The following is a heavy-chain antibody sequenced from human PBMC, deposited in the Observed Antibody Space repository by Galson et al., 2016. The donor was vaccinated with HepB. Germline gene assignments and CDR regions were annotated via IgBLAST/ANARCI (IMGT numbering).Heavy chain of an antibody. D-gene: IGHD3-10*01. CDR1: GFTFSSYS. J-gene: IGHJ4*02. Sequence: SLRLSCAASGFTFSSYSMNWVRQAPGKGLEWVSSISSGSSYIYYADSVRGRFIISRDNAKHSLYLQMNSLRTEDTALYYCAKGITTEASGLNYWGQGTLVTVSS. V-gene: IGHV3-21*04. CDR3: AKGITTEASGLNY. CDR2: ISSGSSYI.